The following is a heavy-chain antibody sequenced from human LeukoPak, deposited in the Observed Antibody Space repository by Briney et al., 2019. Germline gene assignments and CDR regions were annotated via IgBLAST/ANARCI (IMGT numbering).Heavy chain of an antibody. D-gene: IGHD5-12*01. J-gene: IGHJ5*02. Sequence: SETLSLTCTVSGGSISSSSYYWGWIRQPPGKGLEWIGSIYYSGSTYYNPTLKSRVTISVDTSKNQFSLNLTSVTAADAAVYYCARDLGYSGFDWAPWGQGTLVTVSS. CDR3: ARDLGYSGFDWAP. CDR2: IYYSGST. CDR1: GGSISSSSYY. V-gene: IGHV4-39*07.